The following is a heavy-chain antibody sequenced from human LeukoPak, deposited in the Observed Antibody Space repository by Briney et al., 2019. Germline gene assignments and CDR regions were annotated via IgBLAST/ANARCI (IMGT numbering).Heavy chain of an antibody. V-gene: IGHV3-23*01. D-gene: IGHD3-9*01. CDR1: GFIFRNYA. Sequence: GASLRLSCAASGFIFRNYAMSWVRQAPGKGLEWVSAITGSGDTTYYADSVKGRFTISRDNSKNTLYVEMNTLRAEDTAVYYCAKWGDYDILTGYYVSYFWGQGTLVTVSS. J-gene: IGHJ4*02. CDR3: AKWGDYDILTGYYVSYF. CDR2: ITGSGDTT.